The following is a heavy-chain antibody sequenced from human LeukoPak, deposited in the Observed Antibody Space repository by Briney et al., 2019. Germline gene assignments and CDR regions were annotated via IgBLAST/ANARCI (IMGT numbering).Heavy chain of an antibody. CDR1: GYTFTGYY. V-gene: IGHV1-2*02. Sequence: GASVKVSCKASGYTFTGYYMHWVRQAPGQGLEWMGWINPNSGGTNYAQKFQGRVTMTRDTSISTAYMELSRLRSDDTAVYYCARVVVAATPSGNWVDPWGQGTLVTVSS. J-gene: IGHJ5*02. CDR2: INPNSGGT. D-gene: IGHD2-15*01. CDR3: ARVVVAATPSGNWVDP.